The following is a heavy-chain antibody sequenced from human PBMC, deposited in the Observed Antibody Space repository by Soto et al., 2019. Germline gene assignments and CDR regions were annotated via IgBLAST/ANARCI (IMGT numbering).Heavy chain of an antibody. Sequence: EGQLVESGGGLIQPGGSLRLSCAASGFTVSSNYMSWVRQAPGKGLEWVSVIYSGGSTYYADSVKGRFTISRDNSKNTLYLQMNSLRAEDTDVYYCARDRRRRGRSAIVVYYYAMDVWGQGTTFTVSS. CDR2: IYSGGST. CDR3: ARDRRRRGRSAIVVYYYAMDV. J-gene: IGHJ6*02. D-gene: IGHD2-21*01. V-gene: IGHV3-53*01. CDR1: GFTVSSNY.